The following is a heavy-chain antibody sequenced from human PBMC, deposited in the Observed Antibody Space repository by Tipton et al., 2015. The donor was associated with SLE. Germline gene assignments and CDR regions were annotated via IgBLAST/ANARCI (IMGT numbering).Heavy chain of an antibody. CDR2: IYYSGST. D-gene: IGHD6-13*01. CDR3: ARVAWAAAGTWYSDL. Sequence: LRLSCTVSGGSISSYYWSWIRQPPGKGLEWIGYIYYSGSTNYNPSLKSRVTISVDTSKNQFSLKLSSVTAAGTAVYYCARVAWAAAGTWYSDLWGSGALVTVSS. CDR1: GGSISSYY. V-gene: IGHV4-59*01. J-gene: IGHJ2*01.